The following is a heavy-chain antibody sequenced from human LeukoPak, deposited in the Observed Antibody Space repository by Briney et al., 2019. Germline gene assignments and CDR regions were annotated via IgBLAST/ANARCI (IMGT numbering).Heavy chain of an antibody. CDR3: ARHLGGGIYFDY. V-gene: IGHV4-59*08. Sequence: SGTLSLTCTVSGASITGHYWSWIRQPPGKGLEWIGFIYYSGTTNYNPSLKSRVTISVDTSKNQFSLTLSSVTAADTAVYYCARHLGGGIYFDYWGQGTLVTVPS. CDR1: GASITGHY. J-gene: IGHJ4*02. D-gene: IGHD3-16*01. CDR2: IYYSGTT.